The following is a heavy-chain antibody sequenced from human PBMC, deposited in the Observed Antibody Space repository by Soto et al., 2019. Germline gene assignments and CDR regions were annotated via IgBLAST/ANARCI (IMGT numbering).Heavy chain of an antibody. CDR3: ARTDIVAKYGEDAFDI. V-gene: IGHV4-34*01. Sequence: SETLSITCAVYGGSFSGYYWSWIRQPPGKGLEWIGEINHSGSTNYNPSLKSRVTISVDTSKSQFSLKLSSVTAADTAVYYCARTDIVAKYGEDAFDIWAKETMVTVSS. CDR1: GGSFSGYY. D-gene: IGHD2-15*01. J-gene: IGHJ3*02. CDR2: INHSGST.